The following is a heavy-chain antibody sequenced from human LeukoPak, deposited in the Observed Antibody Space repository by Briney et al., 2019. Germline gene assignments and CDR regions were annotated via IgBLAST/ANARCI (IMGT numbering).Heavy chain of an antibody. Sequence: GEPLKISCEGSGSTSFNYWIGWVRPMLGKGLEWMGVRYPGNYDTRYSPSFQGQVTISADNSINTASLRWRSLAASHTAIYYCVRQGDGGDSFYLWYLWGQGTLVTLSS. J-gene: IGHJ4*02. CDR2: RYPGNYDT. V-gene: IGHV5-51*01. CDR3: VRQGDGGDSFYLWYL. D-gene: IGHD4-23*01. CDR1: GSTSFNYW.